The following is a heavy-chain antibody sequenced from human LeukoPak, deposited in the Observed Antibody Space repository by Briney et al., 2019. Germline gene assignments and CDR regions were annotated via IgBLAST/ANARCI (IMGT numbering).Heavy chain of an antibody. V-gene: IGHV3-33*01. CDR1: GFTFSTYG. CDR3: ARDGIRFLEWLRAYYFDY. Sequence: QPGRSLRLSCAASGFTFSTYGMHWVRQAPGKGLEWVAVIWYDGSNKYYVDSVKGRFTISRDNSKNTLYLQMNNLRAGDTAVYYCARDGIRFLEWLRAYYFDYWGQGTLVTVSS. D-gene: IGHD3-3*01. CDR2: IWYDGSNK. J-gene: IGHJ4*02.